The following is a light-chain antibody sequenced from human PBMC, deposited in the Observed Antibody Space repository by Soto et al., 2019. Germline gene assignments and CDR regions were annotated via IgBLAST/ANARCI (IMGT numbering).Light chain of an antibody. CDR2: DVS. Sequence: QSALTQPASVSGSPGQSITISCTGTSSDVGGYNYVSWYQQYPGKASKLIIYDVSNRPSGVSDRFSGSKSGETASLTISGLQGEDEADYYCSSHTGSNTLAFGGGTKVTVL. V-gene: IGLV2-14*03. CDR1: SSDVGGYNY. J-gene: IGLJ2*01. CDR3: SSHTGSNTLA.